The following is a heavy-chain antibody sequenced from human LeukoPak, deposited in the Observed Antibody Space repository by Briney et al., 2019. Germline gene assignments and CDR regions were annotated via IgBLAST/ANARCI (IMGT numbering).Heavy chain of an antibody. D-gene: IGHD6-13*01. Sequence: GGSLRLSCAASGFTFTNYALSWVRQAPGKGLEWVSAISESGSGTYYAGSVKGRFTISRDNSKNTLYMQMNSLRAEDTAVYYCAKIPGIAAATGDYWGQGTLVTVSS. CDR1: GFTFTNYA. J-gene: IGHJ4*02. V-gene: IGHV3-23*01. CDR2: ISESGSGT. CDR3: AKIPGIAAATGDY.